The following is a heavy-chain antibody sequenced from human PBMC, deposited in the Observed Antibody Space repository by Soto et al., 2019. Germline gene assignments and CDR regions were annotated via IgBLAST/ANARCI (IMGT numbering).Heavy chain of an antibody. Sequence: QVQLVQSGAEVKKPGASVKVSCRPSGYTFTAYYIHWVRQAPGQGLEWLGWVDPNSGGTRAAQNFQCRVTMTRDTSNSTVYMELNWLGSDDTALDYCARDNDGPLDDWGQGTLVTVSS. V-gene: IGHV1-2*02. J-gene: IGHJ4*02. CDR3: ARDNDGPLDD. CDR1: GYTFTAYY. D-gene: IGHD2-8*01. CDR2: VDPNSGGT.